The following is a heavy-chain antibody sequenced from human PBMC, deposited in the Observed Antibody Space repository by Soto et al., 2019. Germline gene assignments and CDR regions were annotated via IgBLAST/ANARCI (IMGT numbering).Heavy chain of an antibody. CDR1: GGSISSYY. V-gene: IGHV4-59*08. Sequence: SETLSLTCTVSGGSISSYYWSWIRQPPGKGLEWIGYIYYSGSTNYNPSLKSRVTISVDTSKNQFSLKLSSVTAADTAVYYCARHGDYYDTSGFYPRANWFEPWGQGTLVTVSS. CDR3: ARHGDYYDTSGFYPRANWFEP. J-gene: IGHJ5*02. D-gene: IGHD3-22*01. CDR2: IYYSGST.